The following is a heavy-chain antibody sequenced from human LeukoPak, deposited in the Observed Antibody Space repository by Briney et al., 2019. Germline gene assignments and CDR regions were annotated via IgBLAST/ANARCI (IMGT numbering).Heavy chain of an antibody. V-gene: IGHV1-2*02. Sequence: GASVTVSFKSSGYTFTGYYMHWVRQAPGQGLEWMGWINPNSGGTNYAQKFQGRVTMTRDTSISTAYMELSRLRSDDTAVYYCARETYYYDSSGYFIGRYFDYWGQGTLVTVSS. CDR2: INPNSGGT. J-gene: IGHJ4*02. CDR3: ARETYYYDSSGYFIGRYFDY. CDR1: GYTFTGYY. D-gene: IGHD3-22*01.